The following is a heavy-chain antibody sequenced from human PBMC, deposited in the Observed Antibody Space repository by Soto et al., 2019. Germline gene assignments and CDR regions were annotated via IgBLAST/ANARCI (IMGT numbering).Heavy chain of an antibody. V-gene: IGHV3-30-3*01. Sequence: GGSLRLSCAVSGFTFSSYAMHWVRQAPGKGLEWVAIISYDGGNKYYADSVKGRFTISRDNSKNTLYLQMNSLRPEDTAVYYCAREAESIVSWGQGILVTVSS. D-gene: IGHD2-21*01. CDR2: ISYDGGNK. CDR1: GFTFSSYA. CDR3: AREAESIVS. J-gene: IGHJ5*02.